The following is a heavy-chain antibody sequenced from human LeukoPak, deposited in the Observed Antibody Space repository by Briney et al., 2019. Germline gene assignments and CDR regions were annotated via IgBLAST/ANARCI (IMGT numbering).Heavy chain of an antibody. Sequence: SVKVSCKASGGTFSSYAIGWVRQAPGQGLEWMGGIIPIFGTANYAQKFQGRVTITADESTSTAYMELSSLRSEDTAVYYCARDPNGDYFDDAFDIWGQGTMVTVSS. D-gene: IGHD4-17*01. J-gene: IGHJ3*02. CDR1: GGTFSSYA. V-gene: IGHV1-69*01. CDR2: IIPIFGTA. CDR3: ARDPNGDYFDDAFDI.